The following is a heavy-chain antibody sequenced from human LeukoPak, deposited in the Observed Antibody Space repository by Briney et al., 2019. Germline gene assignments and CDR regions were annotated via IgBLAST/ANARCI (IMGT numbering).Heavy chain of an antibody. V-gene: IGHV4-31*11. CDR1: GGSISSGGYY. D-gene: IGHD5-18*01. Sequence: SETLSLTCAVFGGSISSGGYYWSWIRRHPGKGLEWIGYIYYSGSTYYNPSLKSRVTISVDTSKNQFSLKLSSVTAADTAVYYCARGWGYSYGSYGYFDYWGQGTLVTVSS. CDR2: IYYSGST. CDR3: ARGWGYSYGSYGYFDY. J-gene: IGHJ4*02.